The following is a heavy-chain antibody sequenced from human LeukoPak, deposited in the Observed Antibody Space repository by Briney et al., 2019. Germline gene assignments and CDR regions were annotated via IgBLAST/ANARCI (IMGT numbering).Heavy chain of an antibody. CDR3: AKAPPRAYYFDY. CDR1: GFTFDDYA. Sequence: PGGSLRLSCAASGFTFDDYAMHWVRQAPGKGLEWVSGISWNSGSIGYADSVKGRFTISRDNAKNSLYLQMNSLRAEDTALYYCAKAPPRAYYFDYWGQGTLVIVSS. CDR2: ISWNSGSI. J-gene: IGHJ4*02. V-gene: IGHV3-9*01.